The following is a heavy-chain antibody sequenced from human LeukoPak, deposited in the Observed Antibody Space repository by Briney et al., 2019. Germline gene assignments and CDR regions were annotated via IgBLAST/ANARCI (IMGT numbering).Heavy chain of an antibody. J-gene: IGHJ4*02. Sequence: PGASLRLSCAASGFTFSNYAMSWVRQAPGKGLEWVSAITGSGGNTYYADSVKGRFTISRDNSKNTLYLQINSLRAEDTGVSYCSKWGDFDVLTGYYVPDFWGQGTLVTVSS. CDR1: GFTFSNYA. D-gene: IGHD3-9*01. CDR2: ITGSGGNT. CDR3: SKWGDFDVLTGYYVPDF. V-gene: IGHV3-23*01.